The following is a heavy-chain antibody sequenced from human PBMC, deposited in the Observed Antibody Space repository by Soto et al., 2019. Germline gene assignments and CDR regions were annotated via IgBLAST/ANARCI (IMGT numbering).Heavy chain of an antibody. CDR2: ISAYNGNT. V-gene: IGHV1-18*01. J-gene: IGHJ4*02. Sequence: ASVKVSCKASGYTFTSYGISWVRQAPGQGLEWMGWISAYNGNTNYAQKLQGRVTMTTDTSTSTAYMELSSLGSEDTAVYYCARPYSSSWSTYFDYSGQGTLVTVSS. D-gene: IGHD6-13*01. CDR3: ARPYSSSWSTYFDY. CDR1: GYTFTSYG.